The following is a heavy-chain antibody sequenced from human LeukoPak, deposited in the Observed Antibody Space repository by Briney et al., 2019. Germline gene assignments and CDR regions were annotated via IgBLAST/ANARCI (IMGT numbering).Heavy chain of an antibody. V-gene: IGHV4-59*01. Sequence: SETLSLTCTVSGGSISSYYWSWIRQPPGKGLESIGYVHYSGSTHYNPSLKSRVTISLDTSKNQFSVNLNSVTATDTAVYYCAKDGYDFWSAYQIDLWGQGTLVTVSS. J-gene: IGHJ5*02. D-gene: IGHD3-3*01. CDR2: VHYSGST. CDR3: AKDGYDFWSAYQIDL. CDR1: GGSISSYY.